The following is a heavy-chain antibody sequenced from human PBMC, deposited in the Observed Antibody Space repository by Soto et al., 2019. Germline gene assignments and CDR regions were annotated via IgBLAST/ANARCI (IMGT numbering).Heavy chain of an antibody. CDR1: GGSISSGGYY. Sequence: PSETLSLTCTVSGGSISSGGYYWSWIRQPPGKGLEWIGYIYYSGSTNYNPSLKSRVTISVDTSKNQFSLKLSSVTAADTAVYYCARTELSIFYGMDVWGQGTTVTVSS. CDR2: IYYSGST. V-gene: IGHV4-61*08. J-gene: IGHJ6*02. CDR3: ARTELSIFYGMDV. D-gene: IGHD6-6*01.